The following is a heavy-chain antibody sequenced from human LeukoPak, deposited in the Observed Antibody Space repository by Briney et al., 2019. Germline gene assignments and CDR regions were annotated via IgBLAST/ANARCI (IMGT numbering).Heavy chain of an antibody. Sequence: GGSLRLSCAASGFTFSSYAMSWVRQAPGKGLEWVSAISGSGGSTYYADSVKGRFTISRDNSKNTLYLQMNSLRAGDTAVYYCAKATIFGVVHPPRYWGQGTLVTVSS. CDR2: ISGSGGST. J-gene: IGHJ4*02. CDR1: GFTFSSYA. CDR3: AKATIFGVVHPPRY. V-gene: IGHV3-23*01. D-gene: IGHD3-3*01.